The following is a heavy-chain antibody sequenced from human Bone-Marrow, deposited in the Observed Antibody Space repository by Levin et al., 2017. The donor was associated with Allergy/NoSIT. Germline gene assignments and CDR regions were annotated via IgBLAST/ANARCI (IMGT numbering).Heavy chain of an antibody. CDR1: GFTFSDYT. CDR2: ISSSSSYM. V-gene: IGHV3-21*01. CDR3: ARDFYLGYCSGGSCYYIDH. D-gene: IGHD2-15*01. Sequence: PGGSLRLSCAASGFTFSDYTMNWVRQAPGKGLEWVSSISSSSSYMYYADSVKGRFTISRDNAKNSLYLQMNSLRAEDTAVYFCARDFYLGYCSGGSCYYIDHWGQGTLVTVSS. J-gene: IGHJ4*02.